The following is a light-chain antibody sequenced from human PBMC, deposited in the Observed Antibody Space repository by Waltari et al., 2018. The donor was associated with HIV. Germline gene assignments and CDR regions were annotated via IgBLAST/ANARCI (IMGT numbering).Light chain of an antibody. V-gene: IGKV3-15*01. CDR1: QSVSSN. CDR2: GAS. CDR3: QQYKHWPPWT. J-gene: IGKJ1*01. Sequence: EIVMTQSPATLSVSPGERATLSCRASQSVSSNLACYQLKPGKAPRLLIFGASTRATGIPARFSGSGSGTEFTLTNSSLQSEDFAVYYCQQYKHWPPWTFGQGTKVEIK.